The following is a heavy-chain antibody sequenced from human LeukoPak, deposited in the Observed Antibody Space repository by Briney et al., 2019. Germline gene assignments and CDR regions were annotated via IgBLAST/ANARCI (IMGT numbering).Heavy chain of an antibody. J-gene: IGHJ4*02. CDR3: ARGPSSNWSGLDF. V-gene: IGHV3-74*01. CDR2: ISPTGSTT. D-gene: IGHD6-13*01. Sequence: GGALRLSCAASGFSFSGHWMHWARQLPGKGLVWVSRISPTGSTTSYADSVKGRFTVSRDNAKNTLYLQVNNLRAEDTAVYYCARGPSSNWSGLDFWGQGTLLTVSS. CDR1: GFSFSGHW.